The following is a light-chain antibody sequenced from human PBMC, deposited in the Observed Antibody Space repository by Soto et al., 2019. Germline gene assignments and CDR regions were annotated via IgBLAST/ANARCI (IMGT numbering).Light chain of an antibody. CDR2: FAS. CDR1: QSIRTY. J-gene: IGKJ4*01. CDR3: QQTYTIPLT. V-gene: IGKV1-39*01. Sequence: DIQMTQSPSSLSASVGDRVTITCRASQSIRTYLNWYQQKPGKAPKLLIDFASTLQSGVPSRFSGSGSGTDFTLTIINLQPADFATYYCQQTYTIPLTFGGGTKVDIK.